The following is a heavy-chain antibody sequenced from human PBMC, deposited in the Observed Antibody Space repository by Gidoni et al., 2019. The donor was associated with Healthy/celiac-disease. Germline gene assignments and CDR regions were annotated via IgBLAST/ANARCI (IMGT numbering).Heavy chain of an antibody. Sequence: QVQLVESGGGVVQPGRSLRLSCAASGFTFSSYGMHWVRQAPGKGLEWVAVISYDGSNKYYADSVKGRFTISRDNSKNTLYLQMNSLRAEDTAVYYCAKSFEWLRSRYGMDVWGQGTTVTVSS. CDR2: ISYDGSNK. J-gene: IGHJ6*02. CDR3: AKSFEWLRSRYGMDV. CDR1: GFTFSSYG. D-gene: IGHD5-12*01. V-gene: IGHV3-30*18.